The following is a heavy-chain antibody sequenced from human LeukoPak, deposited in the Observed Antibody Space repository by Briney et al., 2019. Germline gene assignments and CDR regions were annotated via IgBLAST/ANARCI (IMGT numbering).Heavy chain of an antibody. J-gene: IGHJ6*02. CDR2: IGGSGDTT. V-gene: IGHV3-23*01. Sequence: GGSLRLSCAASGFTFSSYAMSWVRQAPGKGLEWVSVIGGSGDTTYYADSVRGRFTISRDNFKNTLYLQMNSLTAEDTAIYYCAKGKSLPHYYYYGMDVWGQGTTVTASS. CDR3: AKGKSLPHYYYYGMDV. CDR1: GFTFSSYA.